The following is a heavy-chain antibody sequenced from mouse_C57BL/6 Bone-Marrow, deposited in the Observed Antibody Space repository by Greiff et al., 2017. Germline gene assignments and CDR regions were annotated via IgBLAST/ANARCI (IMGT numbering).Heavy chain of an antibody. CDR3: ARRYYYAMDY. V-gene: IGHV1-64*01. Sequence: QVQLQQSGAELVKPGASVKLSCKASGYTFTSYWMHWVKQRPGQGLEWIGMIHPNSGRTNYNEKFKSKATLTVDKSSSTAYMQLSSLTSEDSAVYYCARRYYYAMDYWGQGTSVTVSS. CDR2: IHPNSGRT. J-gene: IGHJ4*01. CDR1: GYTFTSYW.